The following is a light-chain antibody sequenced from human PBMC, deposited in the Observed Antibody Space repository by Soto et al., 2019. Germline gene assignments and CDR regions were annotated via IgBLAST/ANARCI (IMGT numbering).Light chain of an antibody. CDR1: SSNVGAGYD. J-gene: IGLJ2*01. Sequence: QSVLTQPPSVSGAPGQRVTISCTGSSSNVGAGYDVQWYQQLPGTAPKLIIYGNTNRNRPSEVPGRFSGSKSGTSASLAITGLQAEDEADYFCQSYDSSLSGVVFGGGTKLTVL. CDR3: QSYDSSLSGVV. V-gene: IGLV1-40*01. CDR2: GNTNR.